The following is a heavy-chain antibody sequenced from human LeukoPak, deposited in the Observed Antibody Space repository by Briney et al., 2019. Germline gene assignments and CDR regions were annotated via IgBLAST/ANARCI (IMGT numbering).Heavy chain of an antibody. Sequence: GGSLRLSCAASGFIFSIYEMNWVRQAPGKGLEWVSYISSSGSTIYYADSVKGRFTISRDNAKNLLYLQMNSLRAEDTAVYYCARDCSGGSCYSTTYQYGMDVWGRGTTVTVSS. CDR1: GFIFSIYE. J-gene: IGHJ6*02. D-gene: IGHD2-15*01. CDR3: ARDCSGGSCYSTTYQYGMDV. V-gene: IGHV3-48*03. CDR2: ISSSGSTI.